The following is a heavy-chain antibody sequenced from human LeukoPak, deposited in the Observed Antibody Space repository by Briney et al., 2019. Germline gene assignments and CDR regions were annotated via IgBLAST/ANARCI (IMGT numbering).Heavy chain of an antibody. CDR3: ARGGFGELHPFDY. J-gene: IGHJ4*02. V-gene: IGHV4-59*11. D-gene: IGHD3-10*01. CDR1: GGSISSHY. CDR2: IYCSGST. Sequence: SETLSLTCTVSGGSISSHYWSWIRQPPGKGLEWIGYIYCSGSTNYNPSLKSRVTISVDTSKNQFSLKLSSVTAADTAVYYCARGGFGELHPFDYWGQGTLVTVSS.